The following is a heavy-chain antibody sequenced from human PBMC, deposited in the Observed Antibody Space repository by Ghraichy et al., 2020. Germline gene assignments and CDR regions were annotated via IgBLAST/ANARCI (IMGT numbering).Heavy chain of an antibody. D-gene: IGHD2-8*01. CDR3: AREGGSCTNGVCYFYYYYGMDV. CDR2: ISSSSSYI. CDR1: GFTFSSYS. V-gene: IGHV3-21*01. Sequence: GESLRLSCAASGFTFSSYSMNWVRQAPGKGLEWVSSISSSSSYIYYADSLKGRFTISRDNAKNSLYLQMNSLRAEDTAVYYCAREGGSCTNGVCYFYYYYGMDVWGQGTTVTVSS. J-gene: IGHJ6*02.